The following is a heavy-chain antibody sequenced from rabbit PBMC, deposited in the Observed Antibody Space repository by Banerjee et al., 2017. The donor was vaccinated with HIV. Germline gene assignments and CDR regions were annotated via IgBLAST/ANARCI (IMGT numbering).Heavy chain of an antibody. CDR1: GFSFSDRYY. D-gene: IGHD4-2*01. J-gene: IGHJ4*01. Sequence: QEQLEESGGGLVKPEGSLTLTCTASGFSFSDRYYMCWVRQAPGKGLEWIACIYTSSGITCYATWAKGRFTISKTSSTTVTLQMTSLTAADTATYFCARDFAGVVVCNFGLWGPGTLVTVS. CDR2: IYTSSGIT. CDR3: ARDFAGVVVCNFGL. V-gene: IGHV1S45*01.